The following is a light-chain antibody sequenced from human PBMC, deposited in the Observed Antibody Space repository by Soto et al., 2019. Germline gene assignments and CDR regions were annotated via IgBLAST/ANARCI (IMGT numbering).Light chain of an antibody. CDR3: QQYNNWPTWT. Sequence: EIVITQSPATLYVSPGERATLSCRASQSVSSNLAWYQQKPGQAPRLLIYGASTRATGIPARFSGSGSGTELTLTISSLQSEDFAVYYCQQYNNWPTWTFGQGTKVDIK. CDR1: QSVSSN. J-gene: IGKJ1*01. V-gene: IGKV3-15*01. CDR2: GAS.